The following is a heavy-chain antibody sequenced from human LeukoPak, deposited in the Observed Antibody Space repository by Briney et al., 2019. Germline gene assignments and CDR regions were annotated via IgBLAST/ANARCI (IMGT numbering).Heavy chain of an antibody. J-gene: IGHJ4*02. Sequence: PGGSLRLSCAASGFTFSSYGMHWVRQAPGKGLEWVAVISYDGSNKYYADSVKGRFTISRDNSKNTLYLQMNSLRAEDTAVYYCASVAAAGRWGYFDYWGQGTLVTVSS. CDR2: ISYDGSNK. CDR1: GFTFSSYG. D-gene: IGHD6-13*01. V-gene: IGHV3-30*03. CDR3: ASVAAAGRWGYFDY.